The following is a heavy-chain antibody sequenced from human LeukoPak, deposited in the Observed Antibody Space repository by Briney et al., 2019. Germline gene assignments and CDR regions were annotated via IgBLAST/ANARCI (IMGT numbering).Heavy chain of an antibody. CDR3: ASGVQGTSWIVN. V-gene: IGHV3-74*01. Sequence: GGSLRLSCATSRFTVSSYWMHWVRQAPGKGLVWLSRVNIDGSSVAYADSVKGRFTISRDNAKDSLYLQMNSLRAEDTAVYYCASGVQGTSWIVNWGRGTLVTVSS. J-gene: IGHJ4*01. CDR2: VNIDGSSV. CDR1: RFTVSSYW. D-gene: IGHD2-15*01.